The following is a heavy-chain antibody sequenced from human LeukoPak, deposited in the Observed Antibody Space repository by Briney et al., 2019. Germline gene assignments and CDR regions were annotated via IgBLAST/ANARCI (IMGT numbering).Heavy chain of an antibody. CDR2: ISAYNGNT. V-gene: IGHV1-18*01. D-gene: IGHD1-26*01. CDR1: GYTFTSYG. Sequence: ASVKVSCKASGYTFTSYGISWVRQAPGQGLEWMEWISAYNGNTNYAQKLQGRVTMTTDTSTSTAYMELSSLRSEDTAVYYCAILSGSYYGFDYWGQGTLVTVSS. CDR3: AILSGSYYGFDY. J-gene: IGHJ4*02.